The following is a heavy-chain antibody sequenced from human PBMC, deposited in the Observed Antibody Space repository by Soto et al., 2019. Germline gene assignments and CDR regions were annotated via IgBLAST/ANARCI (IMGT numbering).Heavy chain of an antibody. CDR3: VASLAASGLNWLDP. Sequence: SETLSLTCTVSGTSISSYYWSWIRQPPGKGLEWIANIHYSGTTNYNPSLASRVTLSVDTSKNQFSLKMTSVTAADTAVYYCVASLAASGLNWLDPWGRGTLVTVSS. J-gene: IGHJ5*02. CDR1: GTSISSYY. D-gene: IGHD6-13*01. V-gene: IGHV4-59*12. CDR2: IHYSGTT.